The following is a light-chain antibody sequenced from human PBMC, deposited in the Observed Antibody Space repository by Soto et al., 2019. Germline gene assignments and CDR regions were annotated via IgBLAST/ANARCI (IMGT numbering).Light chain of an antibody. CDR3: QQRRDWPLT. CDR2: DAS. Sequence: EIMLTQSPATLSLSPGERAALSCRARQSVSSYLAWYQQRPGRAPRLLIYDASNRAAGVPARFSGGGSGTDFTLTISSLEPEDFAVYYCQQRRDWPLTFGGGTRVDIK. J-gene: IGKJ4*01. V-gene: IGKV3-11*01. CDR1: QSVSSY.